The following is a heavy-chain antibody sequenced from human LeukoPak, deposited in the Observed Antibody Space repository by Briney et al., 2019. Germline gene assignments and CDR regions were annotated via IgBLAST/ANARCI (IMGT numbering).Heavy chain of an antibody. J-gene: IGHJ6*03. D-gene: IGHD1-26*01. CDR3: AKDLGETYSGSYFWSNPFLSGEYYMDV. V-gene: IGHV3-30*18. Sequence: GGSLRLSCAASGFTFSSYGMHWVRQAPGKGLEWVAVISYDGSNKYYADSVKGRFTISRDNSKNTLYLQMNSLSAEDTAVYYCAKDLGETYSGSYFWSNPFLSGEYYMDVWGKGTTVTVSS. CDR2: ISYDGSNK. CDR1: GFTFSSYG.